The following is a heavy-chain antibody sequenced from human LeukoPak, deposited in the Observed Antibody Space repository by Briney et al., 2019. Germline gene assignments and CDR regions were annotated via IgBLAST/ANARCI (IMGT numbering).Heavy chain of an antibody. CDR2: IYYSGCT. Sequence: PSETLSLTCTVSGGSISSYYWSWIRQPPGKGLEWIGYIYYSGCTNYNPSLKSRVTISVDTSKNQFSLKLSSVTAADTAVYYCARGGRSSSWSEGLFGYWGQGTLVTVSS. D-gene: IGHD6-13*01. J-gene: IGHJ4*02. V-gene: IGHV4-59*01. CDR1: GGSISSYY. CDR3: ARGGRSSSWSEGLFGY.